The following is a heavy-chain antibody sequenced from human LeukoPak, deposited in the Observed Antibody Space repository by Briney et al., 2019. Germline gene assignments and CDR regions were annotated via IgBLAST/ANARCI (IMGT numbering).Heavy chain of an antibody. J-gene: IGHJ4*02. CDR3: ARASYYGSGGDY. CDR1: GGSISRGGYY. V-gene: IGHV4-30-2*01. D-gene: IGHD3-10*01. CDR2: IYNSGST. Sequence: SQTLSLTCIVSGGSISRGGYYWSWIRQPPGKGLEWIGYIYNSGSTYYNPSLKSRVPISVDRSKNQFSQKLSSVTAADTAVYFCARASYYGSGGDYWGQGTLVTVSS.